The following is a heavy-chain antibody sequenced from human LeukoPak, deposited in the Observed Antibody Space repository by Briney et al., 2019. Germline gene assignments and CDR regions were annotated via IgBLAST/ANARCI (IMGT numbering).Heavy chain of an antibody. CDR3: TGHHQAYSRTY. CDR1: EFTFSNYW. D-gene: IGHD4-11*01. CDR2: IKEDGSEK. V-gene: IGHV3-7*01. J-gene: IGHJ4*02. Sequence: GGSLRLSCAASEFTFSNYWMSWVRQAPGKGLEWVANIKEDGSEKYYVDSVKGRFTISRDNAKNSLYLQMNSLRAEDTAVYYCTGHHQAYSRTYWGQGTLVTVSS.